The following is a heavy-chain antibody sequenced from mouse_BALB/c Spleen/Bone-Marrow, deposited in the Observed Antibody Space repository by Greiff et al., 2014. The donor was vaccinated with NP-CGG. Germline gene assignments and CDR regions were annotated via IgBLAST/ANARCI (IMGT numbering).Heavy chain of an antibody. V-gene: IGHV2-9*02. Sequence: QVQLQQSGPGLVAPSQSLSITCTVSGFSLTNYGVHWVRQPPGKGLEWLGVIWAGGSTNYNSALMSRLSISKDNSKSQVFLQMNSLQTDDTAMYHCAREGGTGFASWGQGTLVTVSA. J-gene: IGHJ3*01. CDR3: AREGGTGFAS. CDR1: GFSLTNYG. D-gene: IGHD4-1*01. CDR2: IWAGGST.